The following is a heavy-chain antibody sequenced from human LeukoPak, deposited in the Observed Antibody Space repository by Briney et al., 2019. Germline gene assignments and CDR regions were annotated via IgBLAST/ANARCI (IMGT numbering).Heavy chain of an antibody. CDR3: AARRGIYYDSSGYAFDY. CDR1: GGTFSSYA. J-gene: IGHJ4*02. Sequence: GASVKVSCKASGGTFSSYAISWVRQAPGQGLEWMGGIIPIFGTVNYAQKFQGRVTITTDESTSTAYMELSSLRSEDTAVYYCAARRGIYYDSSGYAFDYWGQGTLVTVSS. D-gene: IGHD3-22*01. CDR2: IIPIFGTV. V-gene: IGHV1-69*05.